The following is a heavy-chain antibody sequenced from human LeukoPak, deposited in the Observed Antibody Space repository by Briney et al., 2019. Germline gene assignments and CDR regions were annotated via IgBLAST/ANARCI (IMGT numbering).Heavy chain of an antibody. CDR2: IYYSGIP. Sequence: SETLSLICTVSGVSIGSSTYYCAWIPQPPAKGLEWFGSIYYSGIPHSNRSVNSRVTMSVDESKNKFSLKVSSVTAADTAVYYCARRAVGDTANFDFWGQGTLVTVSS. J-gene: IGHJ4*02. D-gene: IGHD1-26*01. CDR3: ARRAVGDTANFDF. V-gene: IGHV4-39*01. CDR1: GVSIGSSTYY.